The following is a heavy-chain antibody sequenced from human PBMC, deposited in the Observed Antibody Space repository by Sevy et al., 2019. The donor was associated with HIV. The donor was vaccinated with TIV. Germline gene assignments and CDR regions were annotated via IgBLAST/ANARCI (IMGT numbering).Heavy chain of an antibody. CDR1: GFTFDTYG. J-gene: IGHJ4*02. CDR3: ARDNLLPFMVSMVPGALSYYFDY. V-gene: IGHV3-33*01. D-gene: IGHD3-10*01. CDR2: IWYDGNNK. Sequence: GGSLRLSCEASGFTFDTYGMHWVRQVPGKGLEWVAVIWYDGNNKFYADSVKGRFTISRDNSKNTLFLQMNRLSVDDTAVYYCARDNLLPFMVSMVPGALSYYFDYWGQGTLVTVSS.